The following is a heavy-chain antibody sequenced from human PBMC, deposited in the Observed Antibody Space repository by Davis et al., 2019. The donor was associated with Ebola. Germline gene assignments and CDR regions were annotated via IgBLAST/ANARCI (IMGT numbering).Heavy chain of an antibody. CDR1: GGSIGTYY. J-gene: IGHJ4*02. Sequence: SETLSLTCTVSGGSIGTYYWSWIRQPPGKGLEWIGYIYYTGSTNYNPSLKSRITISIDTSKNQFSLKLSSATAADTAVYYCARDGHNYSYYDYWGQGTLVTVSS. D-gene: IGHD5-24*01. V-gene: IGHV4-59*01. CDR3: ARDGHNYSYYDY. CDR2: IYYTGST.